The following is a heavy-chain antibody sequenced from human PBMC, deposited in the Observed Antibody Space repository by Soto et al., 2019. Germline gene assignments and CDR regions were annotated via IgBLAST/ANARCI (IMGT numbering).Heavy chain of an antibody. Sequence: ASVKVSCKASGYTFTSYDINWVRQATGQGLEWMGWMNPNSGNTGYAQKFQGRVTMTRNTSISTAYMELSSLRSEDTAVYYCARGKIYDFWSGENWFDPWGQGTLVTVSS. CDR3: ARGKIYDFWSGENWFDP. CDR2: MNPNSGNT. V-gene: IGHV1-8*01. CDR1: GYTFTSYD. J-gene: IGHJ5*02. D-gene: IGHD3-3*01.